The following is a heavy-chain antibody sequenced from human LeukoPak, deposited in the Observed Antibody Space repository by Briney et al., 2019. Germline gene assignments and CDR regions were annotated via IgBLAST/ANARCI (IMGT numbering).Heavy chain of an antibody. CDR2: IYYTGST. CDR1: GDSIRSYY. CDR3: ASHGSSGHDPLT. Sequence: PSETLSLTCTVSGDSIRSYYWNWIRRPPGKGLEWIGYIYYTGSTSYNPSLKSRVTISLDTSKSQFSLRLTSVTAADTAVYYCASHGSSGHDPLTWGQGTLVTVSS. V-gene: IGHV4-59*08. D-gene: IGHD5-12*01. J-gene: IGHJ4*01.